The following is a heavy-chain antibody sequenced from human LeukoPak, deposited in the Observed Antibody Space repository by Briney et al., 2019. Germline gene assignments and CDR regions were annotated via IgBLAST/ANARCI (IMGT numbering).Heavy chain of an antibody. J-gene: IGHJ4*02. V-gene: IGHV3-21*01. CDR3: ASWDEVVVTGSFDY. CDR1: GFIFSSYE. D-gene: IGHD2-21*02. Sequence: GGSLRLSCAASGFIFSSYEMNWVRQAPGNGLEWVSSISSSSSYIYYADSVKGRFTISRDNAKNSLYLQMNSLRAEDTAVYYCASWDEVVVTGSFDYWGQGTLVTVSS. CDR2: ISSSSSYI.